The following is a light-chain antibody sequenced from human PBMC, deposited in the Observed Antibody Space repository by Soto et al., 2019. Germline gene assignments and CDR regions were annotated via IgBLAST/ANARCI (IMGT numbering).Light chain of an antibody. J-gene: IGKJ1*01. V-gene: IGKV3-15*01. CDR2: GAS. CDR1: QSIRSL. Sequence: EVVMTQSPATLSVSPGERATLSCRAAQSIRSLLAWYQHKPGQAPRLLIYGASTRATAIPARFTGSGSGTEFTLTISSLQSEDFAVYYCQHYSSSPTTFGQGTKVDIK. CDR3: QHYSSSPTT.